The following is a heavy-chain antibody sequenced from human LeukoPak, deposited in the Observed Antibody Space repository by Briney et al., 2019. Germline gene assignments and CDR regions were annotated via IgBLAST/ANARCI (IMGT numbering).Heavy chain of an antibody. CDR3: AKGAYLTELNWNPIDI. CDR2: IWYDGSNK. CDR1: GFTFSSYG. J-gene: IGHJ3*02. V-gene: IGHV3-33*06. Sequence: GGSLRLSCAASGFTFSSYGMHWVRQAPGKGLEWVAVIWYDGSNKYYADSVKGRFTISRDNSKNTLYLQMNSLRAEDTAVYYCAKGAYLTELNWNPIDIWGQGTMVTVSS. D-gene: IGHD1-20*01.